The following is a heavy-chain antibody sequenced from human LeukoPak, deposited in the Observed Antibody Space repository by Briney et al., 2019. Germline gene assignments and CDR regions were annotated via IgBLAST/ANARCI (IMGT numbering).Heavy chain of an antibody. CDR1: GYTLTELS. D-gene: IGHD6-13*01. Sequence: GASVKVSCKVSGYTLTELSMHWVRQAPGKGLEWMGGFDPEDGETIYAQKFQGRVTMTEDTSTDTAYMELSSLRSEDTAVYYCATDSRGDAAAGTAAEYFQHWGQGTLVTVSS. J-gene: IGHJ1*01. CDR3: ATDSRGDAAAGTAAEYFQH. CDR2: FDPEDGET. V-gene: IGHV1-24*01.